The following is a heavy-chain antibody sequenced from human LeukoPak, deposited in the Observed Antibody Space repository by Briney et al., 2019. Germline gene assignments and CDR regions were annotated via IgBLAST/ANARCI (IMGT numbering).Heavy chain of an antibody. D-gene: IGHD4-17*01. J-gene: IGHJ4*02. CDR1: GYTFTSYD. CDR3: ARDRYGDYDYFDY. V-gene: IGHV1-8*01. Sequence: ASVKVSCKASGYTFTSYDINWVRQATGQGLEWLGWMNPNSGNTGYAQKFQGRVTMTRNTSISTAYMELSSLRSEDTAVYYCARDRYGDYDYFDYWGQGTLVTVSS. CDR2: MNPNSGNT.